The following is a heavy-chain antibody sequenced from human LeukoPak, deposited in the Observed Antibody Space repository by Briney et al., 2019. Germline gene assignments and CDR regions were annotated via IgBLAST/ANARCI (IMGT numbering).Heavy chain of an antibody. CDR3: ARCFDDYGDYGCGMDV. J-gene: IGHJ6*02. V-gene: IGHV1-69*05. D-gene: IGHD4-17*01. Sequence: SVKVSCKASGGTFSSYAISWVRQAPGQGLEWMGGIIPIFGTANCAQKFQGRVTITTDESTSTAYMELSSLRSEDTAVYYCARCFDDYGDYGCGMDVWGQGTTVTVSS. CDR2: IIPIFGTA. CDR1: GGTFSSYA.